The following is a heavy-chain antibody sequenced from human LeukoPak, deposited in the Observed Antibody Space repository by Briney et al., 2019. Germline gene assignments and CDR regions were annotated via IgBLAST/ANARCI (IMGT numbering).Heavy chain of an antibody. CDR3: ARGRSNYCGMDV. V-gene: IGHV4-59*01. CDR2: IYYNGNT. CDR1: DGSINSYY. Sequence: SETLSLTCSVSDGSINSYYWNWIRRPPGKGLEWIGYIYYNGNTNYSPSLKSRVTMSVDTSKNLFSLKVSSVTAADTAVYYCARGRSNYCGMDVWGQGTTVTVSS. D-gene: IGHD1-26*01. J-gene: IGHJ6*02.